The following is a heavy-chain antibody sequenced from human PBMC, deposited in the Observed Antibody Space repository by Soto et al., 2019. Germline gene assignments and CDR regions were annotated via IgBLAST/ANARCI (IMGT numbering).Heavy chain of an antibody. D-gene: IGHD2-21*02. V-gene: IGHV3-23*01. CDR3: AKDRANSYYDSFDF. CDR2: ISGSAGSGGTT. J-gene: IGHJ3*01. CDR1: RFTFSNYA. Sequence: EVQLLESGGGLVQPGGSLRLSCAASRFTFSNYAMSWVRQAPGKGLEWVSGISGSAGSGGTTNYADYVKGRFTISRDKSKNTLYLQMNSLRVEDTAVYHCAKDRANSYYDSFDFWGQGTMVTVSS.